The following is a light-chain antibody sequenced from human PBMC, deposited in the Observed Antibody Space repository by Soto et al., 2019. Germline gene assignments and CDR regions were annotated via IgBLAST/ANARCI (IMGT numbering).Light chain of an antibody. CDR2: AAS. CDR1: QSSSSY. V-gene: IGKV1-39*01. Sequence: IQMTQSPSSLSASVGDRVTITCRASQSSSSYLNWYQQKPGKASKLLIYAASSFQSGVPSRFSGSVSGTDFTLTISSLQPEDFATYYCQQSYSTPFTFGPGTKVDIK. CDR3: QQSYSTPFT. J-gene: IGKJ3*01.